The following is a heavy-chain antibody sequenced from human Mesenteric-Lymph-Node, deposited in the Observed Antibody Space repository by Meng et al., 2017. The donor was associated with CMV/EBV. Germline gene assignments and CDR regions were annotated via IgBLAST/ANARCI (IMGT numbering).Heavy chain of an antibody. CDR3: ARDFSADYGDY. D-gene: IGHD2/OR15-2a*01. CDR1: GYTFTTYD. J-gene: IGHJ4*02. Sequence: SCKASGYTFTTYDFSWVRQAPGQRPEWMGWISAYNDKTNFEEKFRGRVTLTTDTSTSTAYMELRSLRTDDTAIYYCARDFSADYGDYWGQGTLVTVSS. CDR2: ISAYNDKT. V-gene: IGHV1-18*01.